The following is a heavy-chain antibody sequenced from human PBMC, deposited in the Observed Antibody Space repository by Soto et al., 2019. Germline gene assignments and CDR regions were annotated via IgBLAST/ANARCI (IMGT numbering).Heavy chain of an antibody. V-gene: IGHV1-69*01. Sequence: QVQLVQSGAEVKTPGSSVKVSCKASGGTFSRYAISWVRQSTGQGLEWMGGIIPIVGTANYAQKFQVRVTITADESTPTAYMELSSLRSEDTSVYYCARADNRGRVGRWCWGMDVWGQGTTVTVSS. J-gene: IGHJ6*02. CDR1: GGTFSRYA. CDR3: ARADNRGRVGRWCWGMDV. D-gene: IGHD2-8*01. CDR2: IIPIVGTA.